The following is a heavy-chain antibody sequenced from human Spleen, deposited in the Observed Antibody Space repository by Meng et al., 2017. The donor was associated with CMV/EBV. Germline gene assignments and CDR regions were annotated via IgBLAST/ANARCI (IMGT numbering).Heavy chain of an antibody. J-gene: IGHJ1*01. Sequence: CAAYGGTFTGYYWSWIRQPPGKGPEWIGEINHSGSTSYNPSLKSRVTISVDTSKNHLSLKLNSVTAADTAVYYCARDGHNYARKYFQHWGQGTLVTVSS. V-gene: IGHV4-34*01. CDR3: ARDGHNYARKYFQH. CDR2: INHSGST. CDR1: GGTFTGYY. D-gene: IGHD3-16*01.